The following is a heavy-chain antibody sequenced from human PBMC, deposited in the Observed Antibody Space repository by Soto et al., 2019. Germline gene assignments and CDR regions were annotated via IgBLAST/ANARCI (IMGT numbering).Heavy chain of an antibody. CDR2: IYYSGST. CDR3: AREEVRRALFDY. CDR1: GGSISSYY. V-gene: IGHV4-59*01. D-gene: IGHD3-10*01. Sequence: SETLSLTCTVSGGSISSYYWSWIRQPPGKGLEWIGYIYYSGSTNYNPSLKSRVTISVDTSKNQFSLKLSSVTAADTAVYYCAREEVRRALFDYWGQGTLVTVSS. J-gene: IGHJ4*02.